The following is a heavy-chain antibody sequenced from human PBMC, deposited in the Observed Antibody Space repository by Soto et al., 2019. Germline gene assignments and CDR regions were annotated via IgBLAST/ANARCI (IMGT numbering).Heavy chain of an antibody. CDR3: ARAPPYYYDSSGYYYRYFDY. J-gene: IGHJ4*02. Sequence: TSETLSLPCTFSGGSVSSGSDCLSGIRKPPGKGREWIGYIYYSGSTNYNPSLKSRVTISVDTSKNQFSLKLSSVTAADTAVYYCARAPPYYYDSSGYYYRYFDYWGQGTLVTVSS. D-gene: IGHD3-22*01. CDR2: IYYSGST. CDR1: GGSVSSGSDC. V-gene: IGHV4-61*01.